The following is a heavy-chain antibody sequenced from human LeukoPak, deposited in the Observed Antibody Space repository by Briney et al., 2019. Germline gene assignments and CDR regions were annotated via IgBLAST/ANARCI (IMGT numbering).Heavy chain of an antibody. D-gene: IGHD3-16*01. J-gene: IGHJ5*02. CDR3: ARHDLWSFDP. Sequence: SETLSLTCTVSDGSISSYYWSWIRQPPGKGLEWIGYIYYSGSTNYNPSLKSRVTISVDTSKNQFSLKLSSVTAADTAVYYCARHDLWSFDPWGQGTLVTVSS. CDR1: DGSISSYY. CDR2: IYYSGST. V-gene: IGHV4-59*08.